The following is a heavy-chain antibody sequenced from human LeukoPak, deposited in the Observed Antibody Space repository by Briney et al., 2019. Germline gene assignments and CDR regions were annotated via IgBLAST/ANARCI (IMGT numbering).Heavy chain of an antibody. V-gene: IGHV4-59*01. CDR3: ARSRAPYYYDSSGYYWPPYYYGMDV. D-gene: IGHD3-22*01. Sequence: PSQTLSLTCTVSGGSISSYYWSWIRQPPGKGLEWIGYIYYSGSTNYSPSLKSRVTISVDTSKNQFSLKLSSVTATDTAVYYCARSRAPYYYDSSGYYWPPYYYGMDVWGQGTTVTVSS. J-gene: IGHJ6*02. CDR1: GGSISSYY. CDR2: IYYSGST.